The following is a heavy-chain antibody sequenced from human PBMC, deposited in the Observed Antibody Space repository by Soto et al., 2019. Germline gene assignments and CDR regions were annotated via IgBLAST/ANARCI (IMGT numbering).Heavy chain of an antibody. Sequence: QMHLVQSGPEVRKPGSSVKVSCKASGGSFTYTLSWVRQAPGQGLEWMGGIIPFFGTTNYAEKFQGRVTITADESTKTAFMELSTLRSEDTAVYYCARLHSHGTYGMDVWGQGTAVIVSS. CDR2: IIPFFGTT. CDR3: ARLHSHGTYGMDV. V-gene: IGHV1-69*01. D-gene: IGHD4-4*01. J-gene: IGHJ6*02. CDR1: GGSFTYT.